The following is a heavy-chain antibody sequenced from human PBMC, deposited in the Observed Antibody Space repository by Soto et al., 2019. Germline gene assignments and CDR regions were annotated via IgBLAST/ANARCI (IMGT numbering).Heavy chain of an antibody. Sequence: SVKVSCKASGGTFSSYAISWVRQAPGQGLEWMGGIIPIFGTANYAQKFQGRVTITADESTSTAYMELSSLRSEDTAVYYCARQQWLVRDYYYGMDVWGQGTTVTVSS. CDR2: IIPIFGTA. D-gene: IGHD6-19*01. CDR3: ARQQWLVRDYYYGMDV. V-gene: IGHV1-69*13. CDR1: GGTFSSYA. J-gene: IGHJ6*02.